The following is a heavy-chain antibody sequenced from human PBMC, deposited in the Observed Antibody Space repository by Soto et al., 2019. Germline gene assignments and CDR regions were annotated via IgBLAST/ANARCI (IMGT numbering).Heavy chain of an antibody. J-gene: IGHJ5*02. CDR3: ARRQIVLMVYAIPTTRYNWFDP. CDR1: GGSFSGYY. V-gene: IGHV4-34*01. D-gene: IGHD2-8*01. CDR2: INHSGST. Sequence: SETLSLTCAVYGGSFSGYYWSWIRQPPGKGLEWIGEINHSGSTNYNPSLKSRVTISVDTSKNQFSLKLSSVTAADTAVYYCARRQIVLMVYAIPTTRYNWFDPWGQGTLVTVSS.